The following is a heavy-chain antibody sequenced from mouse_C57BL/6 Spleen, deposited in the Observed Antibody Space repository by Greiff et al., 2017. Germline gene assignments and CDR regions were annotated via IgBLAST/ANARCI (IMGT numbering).Heavy chain of an antibody. V-gene: IGHV1-81*01. CDR3: AQEGDYDYEWYFDY. CDR2: IYPRSGNT. J-gene: IGHJ2*01. Sequence: QVQLKQSGAELARPGASVKLSCKASGYTFTSYGISWVKQRTGQGLEWIGEIYPRSGNTYYNEKFKGKATLTADKSSSTAYMELRSLTSEDSAVYFCAQEGDYDYEWYFDYWGQGTTLTVSS. CDR1: GYTFTSYG. D-gene: IGHD2-4*01.